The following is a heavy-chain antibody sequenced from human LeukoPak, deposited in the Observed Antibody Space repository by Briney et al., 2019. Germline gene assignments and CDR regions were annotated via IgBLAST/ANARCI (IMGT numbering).Heavy chain of an antibody. J-gene: IGHJ4*02. CDR2: ITSSGSIS. D-gene: IGHD3-10*01. CDR3: AKDRRRLLWFGDFDY. CDR1: GFTFSDYY. Sequence: GGSLRLSCAASGFTFSDYYMTWIRQAPGKGLEWVSFITSSGSISFYADSVKGRFTISRDNAKNSLYLQMNSLRAEDTAFYYCAKDRRRLLWFGDFDYWGQGTLVTVSS. V-gene: IGHV3-11*01.